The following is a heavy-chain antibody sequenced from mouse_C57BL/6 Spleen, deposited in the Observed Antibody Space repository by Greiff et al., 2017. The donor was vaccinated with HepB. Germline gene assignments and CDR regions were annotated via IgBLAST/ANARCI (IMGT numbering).Heavy chain of an antibody. V-gene: IGHV2-5*01. CDR1: GFSLTSYG. Sequence: QVQLQQSGPGLVQPSQSLSITCTVSGFSLTSYGVHWVRQSPGKGLEWLGVIWSGGSTDYNTAFMSRLSITKDNSKRQVFFKMNSLQADDTAIYYCTKKWDYSNLRAMDYWGQGTSVTVSS. CDR3: TKKWDYSNLRAMDY. CDR2: IWSGGST. J-gene: IGHJ4*01. D-gene: IGHD2-5*01.